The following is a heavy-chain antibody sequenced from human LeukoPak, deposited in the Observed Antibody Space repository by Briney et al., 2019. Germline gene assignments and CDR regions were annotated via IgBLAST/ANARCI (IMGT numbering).Heavy chain of an antibody. CDR3: ARGDGYNAELDY. J-gene: IGHJ4*02. CDR2: ISYDGSNK. V-gene: IGHV3-30*04. CDR1: GFTFSSYA. Sequence: GGSLRLSCAASGFTFSSYAMHWVRQAPGKGLEWVAVISYDGSNKYYADSVKGRFTISRDNSKNTLYLQMNSLRAEDTAVYYCARGDGYNAELDYWGQGTLVTVSS. D-gene: IGHD5-24*01.